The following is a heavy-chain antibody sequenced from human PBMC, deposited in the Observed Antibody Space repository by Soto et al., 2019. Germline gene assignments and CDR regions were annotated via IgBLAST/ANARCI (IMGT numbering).Heavy chain of an antibody. V-gene: IGHV4-4*07. Sequence: SETLSLTCTVSGGSISNYYCNWIRQPAGKGLEWIGRIDTSGSTNYNPSLKSRVTMSVDTDKPEFSLKLSSVTAADTALYYCSRGGQDFWSGPFDYWGRGALVTVSS. J-gene: IGHJ4*02. CDR3: SRGGQDFWSGPFDY. CDR2: IDTSGST. D-gene: IGHD3-3*01. CDR1: GGSISNYY.